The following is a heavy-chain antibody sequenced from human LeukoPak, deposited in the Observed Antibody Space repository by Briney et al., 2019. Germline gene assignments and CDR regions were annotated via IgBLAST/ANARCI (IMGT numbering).Heavy chain of an antibody. V-gene: IGHV3-48*01. J-gene: IGHJ4*02. D-gene: IGHD3-3*01. Sequence: GGSLRLSCAASGFTFSNYNMNWVRQAPGKGLEWVSYISSGSSTIHYAESVKGRFTISRDNARNSLYLQMNSLRAEDTAVYYCARDFLEDDYWGQGTLVTVSS. CDR3: ARDFLEDDY. CDR1: GFTFSNYN. CDR2: ISSGSSTI.